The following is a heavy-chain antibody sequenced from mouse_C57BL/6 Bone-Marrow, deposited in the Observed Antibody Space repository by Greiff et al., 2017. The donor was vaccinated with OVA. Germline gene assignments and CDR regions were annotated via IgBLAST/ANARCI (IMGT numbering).Heavy chain of an antibody. CDR1: GYTFTSYG. CDR3: AREGGYYYGLFDY. Sequence: VQLQQSGAELARPGASVKLSCKASGYTFTSYGISWVKQRTGQGLEWIGEIYPRSGNTYYNEKFKGKATPTADKSSSTAYMELRSLTSEDSAVYFCAREGGYYYGLFDYWGQGTTLTVSS. J-gene: IGHJ2*01. CDR2: IYPRSGNT. V-gene: IGHV1-81*01. D-gene: IGHD1-1*01.